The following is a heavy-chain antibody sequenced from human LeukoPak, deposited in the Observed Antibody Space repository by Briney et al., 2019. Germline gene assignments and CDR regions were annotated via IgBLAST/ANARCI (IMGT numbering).Heavy chain of an antibody. Sequence: SETLSLTCTVSGGSISSRSYYWGWIRQPPGKGLEWIGSIYYSGSTYYNPPLKSRVTISVDTSKNQFSLKLRSVTAADTAVYHCVRHSSGWHYFDYWGQGTLVTVSS. CDR3: VRHSSGWHYFDY. CDR1: GGSISSRSYY. D-gene: IGHD6-19*01. V-gene: IGHV4-39*01. J-gene: IGHJ4*02. CDR2: IYYSGST.